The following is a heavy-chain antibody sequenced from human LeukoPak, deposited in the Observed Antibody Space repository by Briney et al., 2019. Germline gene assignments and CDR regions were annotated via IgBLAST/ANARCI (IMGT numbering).Heavy chain of an antibody. Sequence: VASVKVSCKASGGTFSSYAISWVRQAPGQWLEWMGGIIPIFGTANYAQKFQGRVTITTDESTSTAYMELSSLRSEDTAVYYCARDQGNVVVTAMLDYWGQGTLVTVSS. D-gene: IGHD2-21*02. CDR2: IIPIFGTA. V-gene: IGHV1-69*05. CDR1: GGTFSSYA. J-gene: IGHJ4*02. CDR3: ARDQGNVVVTAMLDY.